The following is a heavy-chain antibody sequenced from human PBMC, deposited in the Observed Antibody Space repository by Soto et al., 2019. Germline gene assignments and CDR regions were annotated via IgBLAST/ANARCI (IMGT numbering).Heavy chain of an antibody. CDR2: IYPGDSDT. J-gene: IGHJ3*02. CDR3: ARRCSGGSCYGSFAFDI. CDR1: GYSFTSYW. Sequence: PGESLKISCKGSGYSFTSYWIGWVRQMPGKGLEWMGIIYPGDSDTRYSPSFQGQVTISADKSISTAYLQWSSLKASDTAIYYCARRCSGGSCYGSFAFDIWGQGTMVTVSS. D-gene: IGHD2-15*01. V-gene: IGHV5-51*01.